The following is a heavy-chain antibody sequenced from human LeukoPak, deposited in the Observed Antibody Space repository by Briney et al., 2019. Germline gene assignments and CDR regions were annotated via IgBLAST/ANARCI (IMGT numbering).Heavy chain of an antibody. CDR2: INPNSGGT. CDR3: VRERTTLGQKGHYYYYMDV. V-gene: IGHV1-2*02. J-gene: IGHJ6*03. D-gene: IGHD1-1*01. CDR1: GYTFTGYY. Sequence: GASVKVSCKAFGYTFTGYYIHWVRQAPGQGLEWVGWINPNSGGTNSTQGFQGRVTMTRDTSINTAYMDLSRLRSDDTAVYYCVRERTTLGQKGHYYYYMDVWGKGTTVTVSS.